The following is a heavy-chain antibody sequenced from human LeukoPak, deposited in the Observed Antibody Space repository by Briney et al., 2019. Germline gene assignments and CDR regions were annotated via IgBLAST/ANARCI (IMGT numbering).Heavy chain of an antibody. J-gene: IGHJ4*02. CDR1: AFTFSSYD. D-gene: IGHD3-10*01. V-gene: IGHV3-33*01. CDR2: IWYDGSKK. Sequence: GGSLRLSCAASAFTFSSYDMHWVRQAPGKGLEWVALIWYDGSKKYYADSVNGRITISRDNSKNTLYLQMNSLRAEDTAVYYCARPRGSGSYSYFDSWGQGTLVTVS. CDR3: ARPRGSGSYSYFDS.